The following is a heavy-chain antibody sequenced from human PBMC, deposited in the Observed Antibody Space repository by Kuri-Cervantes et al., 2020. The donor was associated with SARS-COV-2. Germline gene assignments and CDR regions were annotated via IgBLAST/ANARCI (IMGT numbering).Heavy chain of an antibody. CDR1: GYSFTSYW. V-gene: IGHV5-10-1*01. D-gene: IGHD3-9*01. CDR2: IDPSDSYT. J-gene: IGHJ4*02. Sequence: GESLKISCKGSGYSFTSYWISWVRQMPGKGLEWMGRIDPSDSYTNYSPSFQGHVTISADKSISTAYLQWSSLKASDTAMYYCARQVAHYDILTGYQMYYFDYRGQGTLVTVSS. CDR3: ARQVAHYDILTGYQMYYFDY.